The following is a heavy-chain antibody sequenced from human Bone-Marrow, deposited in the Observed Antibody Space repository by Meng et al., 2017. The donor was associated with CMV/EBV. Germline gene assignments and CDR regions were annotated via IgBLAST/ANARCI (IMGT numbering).Heavy chain of an antibody. CDR1: GCTSSNFG. CDR3: ARESISLGSGFDP. D-gene: IGHD2-21*01. J-gene: IGHJ5*02. Sequence: AACGCTSSNFGMQWVRQAPGKGLECVATLWYDGTTKYYANSVKGRFAISRDTSKNALFLQMNSLRVDDTAVYYCARESISLGSGFDPWGQGTLVTVSS. CDR2: LWYDGTTK. V-gene: IGHV3-33*01.